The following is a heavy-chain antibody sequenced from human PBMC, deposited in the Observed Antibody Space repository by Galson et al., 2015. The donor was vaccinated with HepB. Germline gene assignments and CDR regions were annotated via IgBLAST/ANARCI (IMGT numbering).Heavy chain of an antibody. CDR2: ISAYNGNA. CDR1: GYTFTSYG. Sequence: SVKVSCKASGYTFTSYGISWVRQAPGQGLEWMGWISAYNGNANYAQKLQGRVTMTTDTSTSTVYMELRSLRSDDTAVYYCARDYGSGSYYYIDYWGQGTLVTVSS. V-gene: IGHV1-18*01. CDR3: ARDYGSGSYYYIDY. J-gene: IGHJ4*02. D-gene: IGHD3-10*01.